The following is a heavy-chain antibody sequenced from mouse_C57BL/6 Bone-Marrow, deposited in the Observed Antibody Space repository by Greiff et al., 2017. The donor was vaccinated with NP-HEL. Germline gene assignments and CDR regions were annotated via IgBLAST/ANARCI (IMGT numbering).Heavy chain of an antibody. V-gene: IGHV1-76*01. CDR3: ASRFAY. CDR2: IYPGSGNT. J-gene: IGHJ3*01. CDR1: GYTFTDYY. Sequence: VQLQQSGAELVRPGASVKLSCKASGYTFTDYYINWVKQRPGQGLEWIARIYPGSGNTYYNEKFKGKATLTADKSSSTAYMELRSLTSEDSAVYFCASRFAYWGQGTLVTVSA.